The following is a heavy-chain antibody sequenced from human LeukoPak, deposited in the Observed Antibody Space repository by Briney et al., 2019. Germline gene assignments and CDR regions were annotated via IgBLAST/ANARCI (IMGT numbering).Heavy chain of an antibody. CDR3: APTLTGSAYYFDY. CDR1: GGSISSSSYY. V-gene: IGHV4-39*01. Sequence: PSETLSLSCTVSGGSISSSSYYWGWIRQPPGKGLEWIGSIYYSGSTYYNPSLKSRVTISVDTSKNQFSLKLSSVPAAETAVYYCAPTLTGSAYYFDYWGQGTLVTVSS. D-gene: IGHD4-11*01. CDR2: IYYSGST. J-gene: IGHJ4*02.